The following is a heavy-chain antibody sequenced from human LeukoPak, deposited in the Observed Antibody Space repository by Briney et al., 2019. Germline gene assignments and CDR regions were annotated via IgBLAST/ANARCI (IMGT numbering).Heavy chain of an antibody. CDR3: ARGHYDILAASYKWTPDY. CDR1: GFTFNTFN. J-gene: IGHJ4*02. V-gene: IGHV3-21*01. CDR2: ITSGGDYI. Sequence: GGSLRLSCAASGFTFNTFNMNWVRQAPGKGLEWVSSITSGGDYIYYADSVKGRLTTSRDNAKNSLSLQLNSLRVEDTAVYYCARGHYDILAASYKWTPDYWGQGTLVTVSS. D-gene: IGHD3-9*01.